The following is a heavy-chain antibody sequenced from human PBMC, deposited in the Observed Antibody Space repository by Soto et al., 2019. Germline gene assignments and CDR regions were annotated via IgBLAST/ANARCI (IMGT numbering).Heavy chain of an antibody. CDR2: INHSGST. D-gene: IGHD3-3*01. J-gene: IGHJ4*02. CDR1: GGSFSGYY. Sequence: SETLSLTCAVYGGSFSGYYWSWIRQPPGKGLEWIGEINHSGSTNYNPSLKSRVTISVDTSKNQFSLKLSSVTAADTAVYYCAIGPSHTTIFGVVITTHFDYWGQGTLVTVSS. V-gene: IGHV4-34*01. CDR3: AIGPSHTTIFGVVITTHFDY.